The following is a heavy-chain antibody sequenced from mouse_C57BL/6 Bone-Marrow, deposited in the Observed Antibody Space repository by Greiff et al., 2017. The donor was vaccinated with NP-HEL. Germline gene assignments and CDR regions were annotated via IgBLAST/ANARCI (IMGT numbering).Heavy chain of an antibody. CDR1: GYTFTSYW. D-gene: IGHD1-1*01. CDR3: ARYYYGSRGWYVDV. CDR2: IDPNSGGN. Sequence: QVQLQQPGADLVKPGASVKLSCKASGYTFTSYWMHWVKQRPGRGLEWIGRIDPNSGGNKFNEKFKTKATLTVDTPSRTAYMQHSSLTSENSAVYYCARYYYGSRGWYVDVWGTGTTVTVSS. V-gene: IGHV1-72*01. J-gene: IGHJ1*03.